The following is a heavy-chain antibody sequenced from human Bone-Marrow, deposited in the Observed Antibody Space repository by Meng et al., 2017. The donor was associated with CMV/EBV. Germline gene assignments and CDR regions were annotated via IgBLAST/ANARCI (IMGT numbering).Heavy chain of an antibody. V-gene: IGHV4-59*12. CDR2: IHDSGRT. CDR1: GYFSHNYY. J-gene: IGHJ4*02. D-gene: IGHD6-13*01. Sequence: SETLSLTCTVPGYFSHNYYWSWIRQSPGKGLEWIAYIHDSGRTYYNPSLRSRVTISVDTSKNQFSLNLSSVTAADTAVYYCTTSGSWYHQGDHWGQGTLVTVSS. CDR3: TTSGSWYHQGDH.